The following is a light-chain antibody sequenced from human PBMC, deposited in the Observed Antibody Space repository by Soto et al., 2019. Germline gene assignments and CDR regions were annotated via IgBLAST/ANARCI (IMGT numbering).Light chain of an antibody. CDR3: QQYGSSPTWT. CDR1: QSVSSSY. V-gene: IGKV3-20*01. Sequence: IVLTQSPGTLSLSPEERATLSCRDSQSVSSSYLAWYQQKPGQAPRLLIYGASSRATGIPDRFSGSGSGTDFTLTISRLEPEDFAVYYCQQYGSSPTWTFGQGTKVDIK. CDR2: GAS. J-gene: IGKJ1*01.